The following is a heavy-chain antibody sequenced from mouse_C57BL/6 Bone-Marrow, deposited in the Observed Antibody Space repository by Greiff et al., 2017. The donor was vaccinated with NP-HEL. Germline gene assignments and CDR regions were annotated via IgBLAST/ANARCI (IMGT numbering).Heavy chain of an antibody. CDR1: GYSITSGYY. CDR3: ARRNPRGYFDV. CDR2: ISYDGSN. Sequence: EVQLQESGPGLVKPSQSLSLTCSVTGYSITSGYYWNWIRQFPGNKLEWMGYISYDGSNNYNPSLKNRISITRDTSKNQFFLKLNSVTTEDTATYYCARRNPRGYFDVWGTGTTVTVSS. D-gene: IGHD2-1*01. J-gene: IGHJ1*03. V-gene: IGHV3-6*01.